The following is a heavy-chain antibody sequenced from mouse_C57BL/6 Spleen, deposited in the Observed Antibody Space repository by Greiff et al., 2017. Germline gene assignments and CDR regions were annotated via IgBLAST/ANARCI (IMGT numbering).Heavy chain of an antibody. Sequence: VQLQASGPGLVQPSQSLSITCTVSGFSLTSYGVHWVRQSPGKGLEWLGVIWRGGSTDYNAAFTSRLSITKDNSKSQVFFKMNSLQADDTAIYYCAKEGATTVVATRYFDVWGTGTTVTVSS. V-gene: IGHV2-5*01. CDR2: IWRGGST. CDR3: AKEGATTVVATRYFDV. J-gene: IGHJ1*03. CDR1: GFSLTSYG. D-gene: IGHD1-1*01.